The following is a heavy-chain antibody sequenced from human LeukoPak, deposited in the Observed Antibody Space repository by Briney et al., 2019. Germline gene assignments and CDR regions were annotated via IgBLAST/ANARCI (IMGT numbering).Heavy chain of an antibody. J-gene: IGHJ4*02. Sequence: GRSLRLSCVDSGFTFSSFAMHWVRQTPGKGLEWVAVISNHGNDGFYADSVKGRFTISRDNSKNTLYLQMDSLRAEDTAVYYCTRDRGAINDFDYWGQGTLVTVSS. V-gene: IGHV3-30*07. CDR2: ISNHGNDG. CDR3: TRDRGAINDFDY. D-gene: IGHD2-2*02. CDR1: GFTFSSFA.